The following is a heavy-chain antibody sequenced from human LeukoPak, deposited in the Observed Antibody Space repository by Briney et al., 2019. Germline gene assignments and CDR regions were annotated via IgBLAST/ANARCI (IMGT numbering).Heavy chain of an antibody. CDR3: ARAELWPKGFVGYFDL. V-gene: IGHV3-7*05. Sequence: GGSLRLSCAASGFTFSSYWMSWVRQAPGKGLECVANIKQDGSEKYYVDSVKGRFTISRDNAKNSLYLQMNSLRAEDTAVYYCARAELWPKGFVGYFDLWGRGTLVTVSS. CDR2: IKQDGSEK. CDR1: GFTFSSYW. J-gene: IGHJ2*01. D-gene: IGHD6-19*01.